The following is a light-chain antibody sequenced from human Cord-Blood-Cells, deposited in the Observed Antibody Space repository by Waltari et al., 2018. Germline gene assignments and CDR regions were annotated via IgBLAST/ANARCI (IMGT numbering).Light chain of an antibody. V-gene: IGKV1-39*01. Sequence: DIQMTQSPSSLSASVGDRVTSTCRASQSISSYLNWYQQKPGKAPKLLIYAASSLQSGVPSRCSGSGSETDFTLTISSLQPEDFATYYCQQSYSTPFSFGQGTKLEIK. J-gene: IGKJ2*03. CDR3: QQSYSTPFS. CDR2: AAS. CDR1: QSISSY.